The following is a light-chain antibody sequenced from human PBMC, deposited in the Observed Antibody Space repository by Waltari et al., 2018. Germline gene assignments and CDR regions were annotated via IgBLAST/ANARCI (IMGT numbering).Light chain of an antibody. CDR2: YDS. V-gene: IGLV3-21*04. CDR1: NIGSYS. Sequence: SYVLTQPPSVSVAPGETASITCGGDNIGSYSVHWYQQKPGQAPVLVIFYDSDRPSGIPARFSGSNSGNTATLTITSVEARDEARYYCQVWHADIDPGVFGTGTEVTVL. J-gene: IGLJ1*01. CDR3: QVWHADIDPGV.